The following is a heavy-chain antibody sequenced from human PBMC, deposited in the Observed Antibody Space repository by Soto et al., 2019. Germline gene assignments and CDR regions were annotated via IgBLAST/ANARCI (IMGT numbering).Heavy chain of an antibody. CDR1: GGSISSYY. J-gene: IGHJ4*02. CDR2: IYYSGST. CDR3: ARASYPGVMVDY. V-gene: IGHV4-59*01. D-gene: IGHD2-21*01. Sequence: SETLSLTCTVSGGSISSYYWSWIRQPPGKGLEWIGYIYYSGSTNYNPSLKSRVTISVDTSKNQFSLKLSSVTAADTAVYYCARASYPGVMVDYWGQGILVTVSS.